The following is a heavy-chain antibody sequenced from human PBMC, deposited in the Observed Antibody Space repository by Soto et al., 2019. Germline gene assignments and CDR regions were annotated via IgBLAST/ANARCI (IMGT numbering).Heavy chain of an antibody. CDR3: ARDQVAVTGPEGYYYYGMDV. CDR2: IKQDGSEK. J-gene: IGHJ6*02. D-gene: IGHD6-19*01. CDR1: GFTFSSYW. V-gene: IGHV3-7*03. Sequence: EVQLVESGGGLVQPGGSLRLSCAASGFTFSSYWMSWVRQAPGKGLEWVANIKQDGSEKYYVDSVKGRFTISRDNAKNSLYLQMNSLRAEDTAVYYCARDQVAVTGPEGYYYYGMDVWGQGTTVTVSS.